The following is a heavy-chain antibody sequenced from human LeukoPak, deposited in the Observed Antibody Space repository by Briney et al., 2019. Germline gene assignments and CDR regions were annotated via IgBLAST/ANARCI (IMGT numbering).Heavy chain of an antibody. V-gene: IGHV4-59*08. CDR3: ASVPYYYDSSGYYDRGNWFDL. D-gene: IGHD3-22*01. J-gene: IGHJ5*02. CDR1: GDSINSCY. CDR2: IYSRGGT. Sequence: KPSETLSLTCTVSGDSINSCYWSWIRQPPGKGLEWIGYIYSRGGTTYNPSLQSRVTISLDTSKNQFSLKLSSVTAADTPVYYCASVPYYYDSSGYYDRGNWFDLWGQGTLVTVSS.